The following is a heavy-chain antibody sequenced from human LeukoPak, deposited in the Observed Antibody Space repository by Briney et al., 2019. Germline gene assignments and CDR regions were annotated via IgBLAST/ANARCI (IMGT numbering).Heavy chain of an antibody. Sequence: SETLSLTCTVSGGSISSYYWSWIRQPAGKGLEWIGRIYTSGSTNYNPSLKSRVTMSVDTSKNQFSLKLSSVTAADTAVYYCSKTAAAGPPFDFRGQGNLVTVSS. CDR2: IYTSGST. CDR1: GGSISSYY. V-gene: IGHV4-4*07. J-gene: IGHJ4*01. D-gene: IGHD6-13*01. CDR3: SKTAAAGPPFDF.